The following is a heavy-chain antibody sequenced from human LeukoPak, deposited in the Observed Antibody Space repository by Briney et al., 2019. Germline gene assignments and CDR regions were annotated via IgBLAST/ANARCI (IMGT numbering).Heavy chain of an antibody. J-gene: IGHJ2*01. CDR3: ARRIAAAGTSWYFDL. CDR2: ISSSSRYI. V-gene: IGHV3-21*01. Sequence: GSLRLSCAASGFTFSSYSMNWVRQAPGKGLEWVSSISSSSRYIYYADSVKGRFTISRDNAKNSLYLQMNSLRAEDTAVYYCARRIAAAGTSWYFDLWGRGTLVTVSS. D-gene: IGHD6-13*01. CDR1: GFTFSSYS.